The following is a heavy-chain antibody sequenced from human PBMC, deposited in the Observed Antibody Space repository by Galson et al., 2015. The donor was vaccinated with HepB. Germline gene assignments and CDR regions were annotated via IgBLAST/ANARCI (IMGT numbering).Heavy chain of an antibody. CDR1: GGTFSSYA. Sequence: SVKVSCKASGGTFSSYAISWVRQAPGQGLEWMGGIIPIFGTANYAQKFQGRVTITADESTSTAYMELSSLRSEDTAVYYCARVDSSSPNFDYWGQGTLVTVSS. CDR3: ARVDSSSPNFDY. D-gene: IGHD6-6*01. V-gene: IGHV1-69*13. J-gene: IGHJ4*02. CDR2: IIPIFGTA.